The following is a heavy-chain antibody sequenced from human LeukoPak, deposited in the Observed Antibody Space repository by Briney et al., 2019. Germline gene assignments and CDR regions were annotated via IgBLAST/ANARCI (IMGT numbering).Heavy chain of an antibody. CDR2: ISSSSSTI. J-gene: IGHJ6*02. CDR1: GFTFSSYS. Sequence: GGSLRLSCAASGFTFSSYSMNWVRQAPGKGLEWVSYISSSSSTIYYADSVKGRFTISRDNAKNSLYLQMNSLRAEDTAVYYCARDSADSSGWLAPTENPTALMDVWGQGTTVTVSS. D-gene: IGHD6-19*01. CDR3: ARDSADSSGWLAPTENPTALMDV. V-gene: IGHV3-48*04.